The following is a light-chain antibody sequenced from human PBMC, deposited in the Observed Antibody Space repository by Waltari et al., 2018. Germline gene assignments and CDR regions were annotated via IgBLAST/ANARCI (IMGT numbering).Light chain of an antibody. CDR1: QSVLYSSNNKNY. V-gene: IGKV4-1*01. J-gene: IGKJ1*01. Sequence: DIVMTQSPDSLAVSLGERATINCESSQSVLYSSNNKNYLAWYQKKPGQPPKLLIYWASTRDSAVPDRFSGSGSGTDFTLSISSLQAEDVAFYYCQQYYTTPWTFGQGTKVEIK. CDR3: QQYYTTPWT. CDR2: WAS.